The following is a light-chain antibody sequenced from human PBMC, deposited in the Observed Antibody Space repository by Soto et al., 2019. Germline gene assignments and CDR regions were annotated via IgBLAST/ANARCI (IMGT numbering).Light chain of an antibody. Sequence: AIQLTQSPSSLSASVGDRVTITCRASQGISSYLAWYQQKPGKAPKLLIYDASSLESGVPSRFSGSGSGTEFTLTISSLQPDDFATYYCQQYNSYVWTFGQGTKVDIK. CDR2: DAS. CDR1: QGISSY. J-gene: IGKJ1*01. V-gene: IGKV1-13*02. CDR3: QQYNSYVWT.